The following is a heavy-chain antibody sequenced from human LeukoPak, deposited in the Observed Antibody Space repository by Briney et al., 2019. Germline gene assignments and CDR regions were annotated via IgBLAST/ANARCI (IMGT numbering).Heavy chain of an antibody. CDR2: IIPILGIA. D-gene: IGHD3-10*01. Sequence: SVKVSCKASGGTFSSYAISWVRQAPGQGLEWMGRIIPILGIANYAQKFQGRVTITADKSTSTAYMELSSLRSEDTAVYCCARDLVSGYYGSVYGMDVWGQGTTVTVSS. CDR3: ARDLVSGYYGSVYGMDV. V-gene: IGHV1-69*04. J-gene: IGHJ6*02. CDR1: GGTFSSYA.